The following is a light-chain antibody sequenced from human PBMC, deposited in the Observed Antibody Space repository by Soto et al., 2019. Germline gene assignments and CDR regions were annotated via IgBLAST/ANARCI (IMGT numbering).Light chain of an antibody. Sequence: QAVVTQEPSLTVSPGGTVTLTCASSAGAVTSDHSPNWFQQKPGQAPRALVYGASDKHSWTPARVSGSLLGGKAALTLSGVQPADEADYYRLLQYDTAVVFGGGTKVTVL. CDR3: LLQYDTAVV. CDR1: AGAVTSDHS. V-gene: IGLV7-43*01. J-gene: IGLJ2*01. CDR2: GAS.